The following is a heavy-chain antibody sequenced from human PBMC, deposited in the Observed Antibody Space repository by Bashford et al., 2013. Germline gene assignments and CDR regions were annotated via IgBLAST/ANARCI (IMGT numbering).Heavy chain of an antibody. CDR1: GYTFTRHY. J-gene: IGHJ4*02. D-gene: IGHD2-21*02. CDR2: INANTGRP. Sequence: VASVKVSCTASGYTFTRHYMHWVRQAPGQGLEWIGQINANTGRPDYAHKLQGRVTLTRDTSTRTVYMELSSLRSDDTAVYYCARDGGTFGDCGPWGLGTLVTVSS. CDR3: ARDGGTFGDCGP. V-gene: IGHV1-46*04.